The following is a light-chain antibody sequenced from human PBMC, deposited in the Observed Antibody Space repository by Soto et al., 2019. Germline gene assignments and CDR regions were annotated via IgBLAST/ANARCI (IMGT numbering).Light chain of an antibody. CDR1: QSVSSSY. CDR2: GAS. J-gene: IGKJ3*01. V-gene: IGKV3-20*01. Sequence: EIVLTQSPGTLSLSPGERATLSCRASQSVSSSYLAWYQQKPGQPPRLLIYGASSRATGIPDRVSGSGSGIDVTVTISRLEPEDFDVYYCQQYGSPPFFGPGTKVDIK. CDR3: QQYGSPPF.